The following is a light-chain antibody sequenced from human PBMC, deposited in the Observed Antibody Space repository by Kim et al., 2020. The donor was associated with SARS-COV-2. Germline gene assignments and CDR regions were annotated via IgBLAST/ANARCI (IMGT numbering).Light chain of an antibody. CDR2: GVS. CDR3: QQSYSLYT. J-gene: IGKJ2*01. Sequence: DIQMTQSPSSLSASVGDRVTITCRASQNIYTYLNWYQQKPRQAPNLLIFGVSNLQSGVPSRFSGSGSGTDFTLTISSLQPEDFATYYCQQSYSLYTFGQGTKVDIK. CDR1: QNIYTY. V-gene: IGKV1-39*01.